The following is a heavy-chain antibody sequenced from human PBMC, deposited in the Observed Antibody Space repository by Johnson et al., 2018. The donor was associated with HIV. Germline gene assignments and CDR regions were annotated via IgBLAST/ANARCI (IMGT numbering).Heavy chain of an antibody. CDR3: ARPTRSSIAAAGDDAFDI. D-gene: IGHD6-13*01. V-gene: IGHV3-74*02. CDR2: INSDGSST. J-gene: IGHJ3*02. CDR1: GFTFSSYW. Sequence: VQLVESGGGLVQPGGSLILSCAASGFTFSSYWMHWVRQAPGKGLVWVSRINSDGSSTSYADSVKGRFTISRDNSKNTLHLQMNSLRSEDTAVYYCARPTRSSIAAAGDDAFDIWGQGTMVTVSS.